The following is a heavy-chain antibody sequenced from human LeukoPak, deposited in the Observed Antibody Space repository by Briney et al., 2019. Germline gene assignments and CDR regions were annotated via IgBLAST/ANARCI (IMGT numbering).Heavy chain of an antibody. J-gene: IGHJ5*02. V-gene: IGHV3-23*01. D-gene: IGHD3-10*01. Sequence: GGSLRLSCAAPGFTFSSEAMSWVRQAPGKGLEWVSVISGSADTTYYADSVKGRFTISRDNSKNTLYLQMNSLRAEDTDVYYCARTRYITWFGPWGQGTLVTVSS. CDR3: ARTRYITWFGP. CDR2: ISGSADTT. CDR1: GFTFSSEA.